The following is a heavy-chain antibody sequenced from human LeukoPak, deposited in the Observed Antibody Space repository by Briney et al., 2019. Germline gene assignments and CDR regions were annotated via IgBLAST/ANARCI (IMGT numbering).Heavy chain of an antibody. CDR3: AKDGLQFSEWLPPLGY. CDR1: GFTLSSYA. V-gene: IGHV3-23*01. D-gene: IGHD3-3*01. Sequence: PGGSLRLSCAASGFTLSSYAMSWVRQAPGKGLEWVSLISGNAGSTYYADSVKGRFTISRDITKNTLYLHMNSLRAEDTAVYYCAKDGLQFSEWLPPLGYWGQGTLVTVSS. J-gene: IGHJ4*02. CDR2: ISGNAGST.